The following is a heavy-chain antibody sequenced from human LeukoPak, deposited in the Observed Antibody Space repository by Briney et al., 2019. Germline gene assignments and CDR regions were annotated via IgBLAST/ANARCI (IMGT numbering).Heavy chain of an antibody. CDR2: ISYDGSNK. J-gene: IGHJ5*02. CDR1: GFTFSSYA. Sequence: GGSLRLSCAASGFTFSSYAMHWVRQAPGKGLEWVAVISYDGSNKYYADSVKGRFTISRDNSKNTLYLQMNSLRAEDTAVYYCARDHGYFRAPFDPWGQGTLVTVSS. CDR3: ARDHGYFRAPFDP. V-gene: IGHV3-30-3*01. D-gene: IGHD2-15*01.